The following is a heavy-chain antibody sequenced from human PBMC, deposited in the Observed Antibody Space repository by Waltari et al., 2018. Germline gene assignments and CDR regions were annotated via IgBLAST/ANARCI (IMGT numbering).Heavy chain of an antibody. Sequence: QVQLVQSGAEVKKPGSSVKVSCKASGGTFSSYAISWVRQAPGQGLEWMGGIIPIFGTANYAQKFQGRVTITADESTRPAYMELSSLRSEDTAVYYCASKGGTKVVPAAFYYYYYGMDVWGQGTTVTVSS. V-gene: IGHV1-69*01. D-gene: IGHD2-2*01. CDR3: ASKGGTKVVPAAFYYYYYGMDV. J-gene: IGHJ6*02. CDR2: IIPIFGTA. CDR1: GGTFSSYA.